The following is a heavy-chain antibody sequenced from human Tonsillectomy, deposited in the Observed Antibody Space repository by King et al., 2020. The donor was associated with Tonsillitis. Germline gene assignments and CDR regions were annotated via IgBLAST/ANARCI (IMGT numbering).Heavy chain of an antibody. D-gene: IGHD1-26*01. J-gene: IGHJ3*02. CDR2: ISYDGGNK. CDR3: ARDSSILGAHDAFDI. CDR1: GFTFSIYA. V-gene: IGHV3-30-3*01. Sequence: VQLVESGGGVVQPGRSLRLSCAASGFTFSIYAIHWVRQAPGKGLEWVAVISYDGGNKFHADSVKGRFTISRDNSKNSLYLQMHSLRAEDTAVYYCARDSSILGAHDAFDIWGQGAMVTVSS.